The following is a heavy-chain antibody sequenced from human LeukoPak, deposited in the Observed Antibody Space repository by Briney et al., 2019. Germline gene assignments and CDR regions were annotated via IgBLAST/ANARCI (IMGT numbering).Heavy chain of an antibody. CDR2: INPNSGGT. V-gene: IGHV1-2*02. D-gene: IGHD3-22*01. J-gene: IGHJ4*02. CDR3: ARGVVVITYYFDY. Sequence: ASVKVSCKASGYTFTGYYMHWVRQAPGQGLEWMGWINPNSGGTNYAQKFQGRVTMTRDTSISTAYMELSRLRSDDTAVYYCARGVVVITYYFDYWGQGTLVTVSS. CDR1: GYTFTGYY.